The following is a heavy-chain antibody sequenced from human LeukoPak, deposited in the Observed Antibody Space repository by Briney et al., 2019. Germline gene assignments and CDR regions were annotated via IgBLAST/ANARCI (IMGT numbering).Heavy chain of an antibody. J-gene: IGHJ3*02. CDR3: AGELVQNDAFDI. CDR1: GFTFSSYW. V-gene: IGHV3-7*01. Sequence: GGSLRLSCAASGFTFSSYWMSWVRQAPGKGLEWGANIKQDGSEKYYVDSVKGRFTISRDNAKNSLYLQMNSLRAEDTAVYYCAGELVQNDAFDIWGQGTMVTVSS. D-gene: IGHD2-8*02. CDR2: IKQDGSEK.